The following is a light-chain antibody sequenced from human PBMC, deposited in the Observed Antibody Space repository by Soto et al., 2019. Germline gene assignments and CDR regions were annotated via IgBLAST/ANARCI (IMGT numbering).Light chain of an antibody. Sequence: ALTQPASVSGSPGQSITISCAGTSSDVGGYTYVSWYQQHPGKAPKPMIYDVSNRPSGVSNRFSGSKSGNTASLTISGLQAEDEADYYCTSYTSSSTPYVFGGGTKVTVL. J-gene: IGLJ1*01. CDR3: TSYTSSSTPYV. V-gene: IGLV2-14*01. CDR2: DVS. CDR1: SSDVGGYTY.